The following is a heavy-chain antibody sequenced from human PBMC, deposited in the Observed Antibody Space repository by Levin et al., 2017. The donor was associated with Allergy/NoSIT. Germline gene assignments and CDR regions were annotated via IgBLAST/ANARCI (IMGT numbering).Heavy chain of an antibody. CDR2: IYYSGST. CDR3: ARGPGSYGDEDFDY. CDR1: GGSISSYY. Sequence: TSETLSLTCTVSGGSISSYYWSWIRQPPGKGLEWIGYIYYSGSTNYNPSLKSRVTISVDTSKNQFSLKLSSVTAADTAVYYCARGPGSYGDEDFDYWGQGTLVTVSS. D-gene: IGHD5-18*01. J-gene: IGHJ4*02. V-gene: IGHV4-59*01.